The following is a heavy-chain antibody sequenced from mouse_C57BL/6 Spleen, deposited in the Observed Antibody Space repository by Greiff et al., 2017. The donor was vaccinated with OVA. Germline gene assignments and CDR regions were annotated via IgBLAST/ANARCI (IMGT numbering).Heavy chain of an antibody. Sequence: QVQLQQSGPELVKPGASVKISCKASGYAFSSSWMNWVKQRPGKGLEWIGRIYPGDGDTNYNGKFKGKATLTADKSSSTAYMRLSSLTSEDSAVYFCARGVVPLYAMDYWGQGTSVTVSS. CDR3: ARGVVPLYAMDY. D-gene: IGHD1-1*01. V-gene: IGHV1-82*01. J-gene: IGHJ4*01. CDR1: GYAFSSSW. CDR2: IYPGDGDT.